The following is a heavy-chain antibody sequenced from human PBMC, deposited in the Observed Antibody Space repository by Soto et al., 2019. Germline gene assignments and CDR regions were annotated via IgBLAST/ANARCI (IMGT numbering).Heavy chain of an antibody. CDR3: AKGGANPADPDLVAQGDY. Sequence: ASVKVSCKVSGYTLTELSMHWVRQAPGKGLEWMGGFDPEDGETIYAQKFQGRVTMTEDTSTDTAYMELSSLRSEDTAVYYCAKGGANPADPDLVAQGDYWGQGTLVTVSS. CDR2: FDPEDGET. J-gene: IGHJ4*02. CDR1: GYTLTELS. V-gene: IGHV1-24*01. D-gene: IGHD5-12*01.